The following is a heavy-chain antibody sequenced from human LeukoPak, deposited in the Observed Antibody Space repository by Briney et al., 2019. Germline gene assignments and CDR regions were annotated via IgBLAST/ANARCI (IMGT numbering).Heavy chain of an antibody. D-gene: IGHD1-26*01. V-gene: IGHV3-23*01. CDR3: AKDPSGSYYRGAFDY. J-gene: IGHJ4*02. CDR1: GFTFSSYA. Sequence: GGSLRLSCAASGFTFSSYAMSWVRQAPGKGLQWVSVISGSGGGIYQADSVKGRFTISRDNSKNTLYLQMNSLRAGDTAVYYCAKDPSGSYYRGAFDYWGQGTLVTVSS. CDR2: ISGSGGGI.